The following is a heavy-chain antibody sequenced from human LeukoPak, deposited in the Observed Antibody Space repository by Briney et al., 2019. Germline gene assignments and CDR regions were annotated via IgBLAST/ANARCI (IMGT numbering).Heavy chain of an antibody. CDR2: IIPIFGTA. CDR3: AKAINPKYYYYYMDV. CDR1: GGTFSSYA. D-gene: IGHD2-2*02. J-gene: IGHJ6*03. V-gene: IGHV1-69*13. Sequence: RASVKVSCKASGGTFSSYAISWVRQAPGQGLEWMGGIIPIFGTANYAQKFQGRVTITADESTSAAYMELSSLRSEDTAVYYCAKAINPKYYYYYMDVWGKGTTVTVSS.